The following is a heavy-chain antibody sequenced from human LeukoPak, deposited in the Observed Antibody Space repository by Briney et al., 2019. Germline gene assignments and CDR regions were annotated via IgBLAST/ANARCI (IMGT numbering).Heavy chain of an antibody. J-gene: IGHJ2*01. V-gene: IGHV4-59*08. CDR2: IYYSGST. CDR3: ARHGAYCGGDCPWWYFDL. Sequence: SETLSLTCTVSGGSISSYYWSWIRQPPGMGLEWIGYIYYSGSTNYNPSLKSRVTISVDTSKNQFSLKLSSVTAADTAVYYCARHGAYCGGDCPWWYFDLWGRGTLVTVSS. CDR1: GGSISSYY. D-gene: IGHD2-21*02.